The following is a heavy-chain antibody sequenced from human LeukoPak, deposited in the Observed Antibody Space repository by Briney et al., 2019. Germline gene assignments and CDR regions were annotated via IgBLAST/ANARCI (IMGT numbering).Heavy chain of an antibody. D-gene: IGHD3-22*01. Sequence: SETLSLTCAVYGGSFSGYYWSWIRQPPGKGLEWIGEINHSGSTNYNPSLKSRVTISVDTSKNQFSLKLSSVTAADTAVYYCARLMHYYDSSGDLDAFDIWGQGTMVTVSS. CDR3: ARLMHYYDSSGDLDAFDI. J-gene: IGHJ3*02. CDR2: INHSGST. V-gene: IGHV4-34*01. CDR1: GGSFSGYY.